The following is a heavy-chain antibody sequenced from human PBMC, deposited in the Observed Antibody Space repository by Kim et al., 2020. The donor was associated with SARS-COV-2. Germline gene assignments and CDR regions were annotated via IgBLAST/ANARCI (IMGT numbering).Heavy chain of an antibody. CDR3: AKSGFGEPPNYYFFYGMDV. J-gene: IGHJ6*02. D-gene: IGHD3-10*01. Sequence: GGSLRLSCAASGFTFNHFGMSWVRQAPGKGLEWVSAISGSGGSTYYADSVKGRFTISRDSSKNTLYLHMNSLRAEDTAVYYCAKSGFGEPPNYYFFYGMDVWGQGTTVTVSS. CDR2: ISGSGGST. CDR1: GFTFNHFG. V-gene: IGHV3-23*01.